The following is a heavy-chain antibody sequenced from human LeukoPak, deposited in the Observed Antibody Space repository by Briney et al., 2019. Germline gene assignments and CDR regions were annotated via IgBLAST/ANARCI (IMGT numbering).Heavy chain of an antibody. CDR2: IKTETDGGTT. Sequence: GGSLRLSCVASGFTFANAWMSWVRQAPGKGLEWVGRIKTETDGGTTDYAAALKGRFTITRDDSQNTLFLQVDSLKPEDTGVYYCATEGDDVAEAWFDFWGQGTLVTVSS. CDR3: ATEGDDVAEAWFDF. CDR1: GFTFANAW. J-gene: IGHJ4*02. D-gene: IGHD6-13*01. V-gene: IGHV3-15*01.